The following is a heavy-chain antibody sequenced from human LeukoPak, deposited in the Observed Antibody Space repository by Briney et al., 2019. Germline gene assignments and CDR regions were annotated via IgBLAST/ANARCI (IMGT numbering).Heavy chain of an antibody. J-gene: IGHJ3*02. Sequence: PGGSLRLSCAASGFTFSSYSMSWVRQAPGKGLEWVSVIYSGGSTYYADSVKGRFTISRHNSKNTLYLQMNSLRAEDTAVYYCARGDCGDAFDIWGQGTMVTVSS. CDR1: GFTFSSYS. CDR2: IYSGGST. CDR3: ARGDCGDAFDI. D-gene: IGHD2-21*02. V-gene: IGHV3-53*04.